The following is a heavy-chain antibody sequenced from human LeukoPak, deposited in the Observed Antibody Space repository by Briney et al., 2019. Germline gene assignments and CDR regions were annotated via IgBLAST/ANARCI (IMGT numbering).Heavy chain of an antibody. Sequence: SETLSLTCTVSGGSISSSSYYWGWIRQPPGKGLEWIGSIYYSGSTYYNPSLKSRVTISVDTSKNQFSLKLSSVTAADTAVYYCARAEWVSPFDYWGQGTLVTVSS. CDR2: IYYSGST. J-gene: IGHJ4*02. CDR3: ARAEWVSPFDY. V-gene: IGHV4-39*01. CDR1: GGSISSSSYY. D-gene: IGHD3-3*01.